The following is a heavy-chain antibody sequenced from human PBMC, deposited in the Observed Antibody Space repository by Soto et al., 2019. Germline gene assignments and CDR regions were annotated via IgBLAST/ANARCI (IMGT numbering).Heavy chain of an antibody. V-gene: IGHV4-34*01. CDR2: INHSGST. Sequence: SETPSLTCAVYGGSFSGYYWSWIRQPPGKGLEWIGEINHSGSTNYNPSLKSRVTISVDTSKNQFSLKLSSVTAADTAVYYCARGGIVVVPAATPGFDPWGQGTLVTVSS. D-gene: IGHD2-2*01. CDR3: ARGGIVVVPAATPGFDP. CDR1: GGSFSGYY. J-gene: IGHJ5*02.